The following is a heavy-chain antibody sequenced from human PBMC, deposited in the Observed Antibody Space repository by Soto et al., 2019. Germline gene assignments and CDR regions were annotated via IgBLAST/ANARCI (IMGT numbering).Heavy chain of an antibody. CDR3: VKGVFGNGWPD. Sequence: EVRLLESGGGLVQPGGSLRLSCVASGFTVSTSDMNWVRQAPGKGLEWVSGSSNGGVAASYADFVKGRFNLSGDNSENRLYLQINNLRVEDTARYNCVKGVFGNGWPDWGQVTLVTVS. CDR1: GFTVSTSD. V-gene: IGHV3-23*01. CDR2: SSNGGVAA. J-gene: IGHJ4*02. D-gene: IGHD3-16*01.